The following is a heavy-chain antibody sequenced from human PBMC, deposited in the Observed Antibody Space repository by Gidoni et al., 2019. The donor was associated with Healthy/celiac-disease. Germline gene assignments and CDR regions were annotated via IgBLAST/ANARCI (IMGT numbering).Heavy chain of an antibody. CDR2: ISGSGGST. V-gene: IGHV3-23*01. Sequence: EVQLLESGGGLVQPGGSLRLSCAASGFTFSSYAMSWVRQAPGKGLEWVSAISGSGGSTYYVDSVKGRFTISRDNSKNTLYLQMNSLRAEDTAVYYCAKDQTRYSSSFDYWGQGTLVTASS. J-gene: IGHJ4*02. CDR1: GFTFSSYA. D-gene: IGHD6-13*01. CDR3: AKDQTRYSSSFDY.